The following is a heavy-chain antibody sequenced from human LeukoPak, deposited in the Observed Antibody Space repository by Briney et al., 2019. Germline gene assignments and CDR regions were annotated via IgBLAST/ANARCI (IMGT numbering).Heavy chain of an antibody. J-gene: IGHJ5*02. CDR3: ARVWKTVTIFGVVGGFDP. V-gene: IGHV3-20*01. Sequence: GGSLRLSCAAPGFTFDDYAMTWVRQAPGKGPEWVSAINWNGGSTHYADSVKGRFTISRDNAKKSLYLQMNNLRAEDTAFYHCARVWKTVTIFGVVGGFDPWGQGTLVTVSS. D-gene: IGHD3-3*01. CDR2: INWNGGST. CDR1: GFTFDDYA.